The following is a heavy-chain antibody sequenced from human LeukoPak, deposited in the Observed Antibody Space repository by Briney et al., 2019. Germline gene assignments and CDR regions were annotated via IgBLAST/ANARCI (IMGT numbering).Heavy chain of an antibody. J-gene: IGHJ4*02. D-gene: IGHD1-26*01. CDR3: ARDMGYSGSWPGYFDY. CDR2: IDTSSSTI. V-gene: IGHV3-48*04. CDR1: GFTFSSYS. Sequence: GGSLKLSCVASGFTFSSYSMSWVRQAPGKGLEWVSYIDTSSSTIYYADSVKGRFTVSRDNAKNSLYLQMKSLRAEDTTVYYCARDMGYSGSWPGYFDYWGQGALVTVSS.